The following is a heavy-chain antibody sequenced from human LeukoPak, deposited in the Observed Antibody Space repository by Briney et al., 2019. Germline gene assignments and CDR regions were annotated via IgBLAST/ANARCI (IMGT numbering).Heavy chain of an antibody. CDR3: ARMGSSWSRFDY. V-gene: IGHV4-59*01. Sequence: SETLSLTCTVSGGSITSFYWSWVRQPPGKGLEWIGYIYYSGSTHYNPSLKSRVTISVDTSKNQFSLKLSSVTAADTAVYYCARMGSSWSRFDYWGQGTLVTVS. CDR2: IYYSGST. CDR1: GGSITSFY. D-gene: IGHD6-13*01. J-gene: IGHJ4*02.